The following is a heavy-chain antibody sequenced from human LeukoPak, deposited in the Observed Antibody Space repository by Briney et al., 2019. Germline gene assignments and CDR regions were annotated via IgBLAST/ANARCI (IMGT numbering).Heavy chain of an antibody. J-gene: IGHJ4*02. V-gene: IGHV3-43*02. CDR2: ISGDGGST. D-gene: IGHD6-19*01. CDR3: ARESETSGWYDY. CDR1: GFTFSSYW. Sequence: GGSLRLSCAASGFTFSSYWMHWVRQAPGKGLEWVSLISGDGGSTFYADSVRGRFTISRDNTRKSLSLQMSSLRSEDTALYYCARESETSGWYDYWGQGTLVTVSS.